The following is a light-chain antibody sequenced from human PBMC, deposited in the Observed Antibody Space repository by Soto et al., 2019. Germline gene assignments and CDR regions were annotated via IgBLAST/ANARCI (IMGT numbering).Light chain of an antibody. Sequence: DIQMTQSPFSLSASVGDRVTITCRASQSINSKLNWYQQKPGEVPKLLIYAATSLQSGVPSRFSGSGSGTDFTLTISSLQPEDFATYYCQHSYKSPPKFGQGTKVEIK. CDR1: QSINSK. CDR3: QHSYKSPPK. J-gene: IGKJ1*01. V-gene: IGKV1-39*01. CDR2: AAT.